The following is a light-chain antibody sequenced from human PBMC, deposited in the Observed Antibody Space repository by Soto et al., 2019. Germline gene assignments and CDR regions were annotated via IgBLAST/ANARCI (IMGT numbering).Light chain of an antibody. Sequence: QSVLTQPASVSGSPGQSITISCTGTSSDVGGYNYVSWYQQHPGKAPKLMIYEVSNRPSGVSNRFSGSKSGNTASLTISGLQAEDEADYYCSSYTSSSTFYVFGTGT. CDR3: SSYTSSSTFYV. V-gene: IGLV2-14*01. J-gene: IGLJ1*01. CDR2: EVS. CDR1: SSDVGGYNY.